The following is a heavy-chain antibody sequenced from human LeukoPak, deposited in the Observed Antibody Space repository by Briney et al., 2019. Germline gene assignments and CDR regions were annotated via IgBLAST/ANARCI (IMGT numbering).Heavy chain of an antibody. J-gene: IGHJ3*02. CDR2: IYTSGST. CDR1: GGSISSYY. D-gene: IGHD2-2*01. CDR3: ARGYCSSTSCYDAFDI. V-gene: IGHV4-4*07. Sequence: SSETLSLNCTVSGGSISSYYWSWIRQPAGKGLEWIGRIYTSGSTNYNPSLKSRVTMSVDTSKNQFSLKLSSVTAADTAVYYCARGYCSSTSCYDAFDIWGQGTMVTVSS.